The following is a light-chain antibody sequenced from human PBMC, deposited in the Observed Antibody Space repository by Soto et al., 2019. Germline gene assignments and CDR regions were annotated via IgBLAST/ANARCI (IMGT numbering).Light chain of an antibody. Sequence: DIQMTQSPSSLSASVGDSVTITCRASQNIKTYLNWYQQKPGKAPNLLIYAASSLHSGVPSRFSGSGSGTDFTLTISSLGPGDFGVYYCQQYGSSPMYSFGQGTKLEIK. J-gene: IGKJ2*03. CDR1: QNIKTY. CDR3: QQYGSSPMYS. V-gene: IGKV1-39*01. CDR2: AAS.